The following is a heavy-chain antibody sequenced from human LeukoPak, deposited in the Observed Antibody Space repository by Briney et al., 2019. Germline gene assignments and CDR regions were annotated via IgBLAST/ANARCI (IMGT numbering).Heavy chain of an antibody. D-gene: IGHD3-16*02. CDR1: GDSISSSSSY. CDR3: ARSLPRGASIFTNYYDYVWGSYRYYYYYMDV. Sequence: SETLSLTCTVSGDSISSSSSYWGWIRQPPGKGLEWIGSIYYSGSTYYNPSLKSRVTISVDTSKNQFSLKLSSVTAADTAVYYCARSLPRGASIFTNYYDYVWGSYRYYYYYMDVWGKGTTVTVSS. J-gene: IGHJ6*03. V-gene: IGHV4-39*07. CDR2: IYYSGST.